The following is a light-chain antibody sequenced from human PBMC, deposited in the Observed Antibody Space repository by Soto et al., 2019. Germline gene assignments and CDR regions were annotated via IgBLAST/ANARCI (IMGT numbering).Light chain of an antibody. Sequence: DIQMTQSPSSLSASVGDTVTITCRASQSISTYLNWYQQKPGKAPKLLIHAASTLQRGGPSRFSGSGSGTDFTLTISSLQPEDFVTYYCQQSHTTPLTFGGGTKVEIK. CDR3: QQSHTTPLT. CDR1: QSISTY. J-gene: IGKJ4*01. CDR2: AAS. V-gene: IGKV1-39*01.